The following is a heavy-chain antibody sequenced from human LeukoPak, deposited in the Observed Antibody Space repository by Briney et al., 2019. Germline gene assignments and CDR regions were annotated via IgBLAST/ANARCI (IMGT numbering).Heavy chain of an antibody. Sequence: PGGSLRLSCAASGFTFSSYAMHWVRQAPGKGLEWVAVISYDGSNKYYADSVKGRFTISRDNSKNTLYLQMNSLRAEDTAVYYCASVEMATFDYWGQGTLVTVSS. J-gene: IGHJ4*02. D-gene: IGHD5-24*01. V-gene: IGHV3-30-3*02. CDR1: GFTFSSYA. CDR3: ASVEMATFDY. CDR2: ISYDGSNK.